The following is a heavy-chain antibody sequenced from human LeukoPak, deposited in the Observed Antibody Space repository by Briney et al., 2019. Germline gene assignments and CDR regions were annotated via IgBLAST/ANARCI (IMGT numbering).Heavy chain of an antibody. Sequence: SGTLSLTCAVSGGSISSSNWWSWVRQPPGKGLEWIGEIYHSGSTNYNPSLKSRVTISVDTSKNQFSLKLSSVTAADTAVYYCARFVRSPYYFDYWGQGTLVTVPS. CDR3: ARFVRSPYYFDY. CDR2: IYHSGST. V-gene: IGHV4-4*02. J-gene: IGHJ4*02. D-gene: IGHD2-8*01. CDR1: GGSISSSNW.